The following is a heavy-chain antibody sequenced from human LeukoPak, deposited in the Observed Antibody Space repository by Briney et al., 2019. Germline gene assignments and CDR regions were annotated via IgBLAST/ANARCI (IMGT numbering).Heavy chain of an antibody. CDR2: INHSGST. D-gene: IGHD2-8*01. Sequence: SETLSLTCTVSGGSISSGDYYWSWIRQPPGKGLEWIGEINHSGSTNYNPSLKSRVTISVDTSKNQFSLKLSSVTAADTAVYYCARVRRFSVRYCTNGVCPKGYFDYWGQGTLVTVSS. V-gene: IGHV4-39*07. J-gene: IGHJ4*02. CDR1: GGSISSGDYY. CDR3: ARVRRFSVRYCTNGVCPKGYFDY.